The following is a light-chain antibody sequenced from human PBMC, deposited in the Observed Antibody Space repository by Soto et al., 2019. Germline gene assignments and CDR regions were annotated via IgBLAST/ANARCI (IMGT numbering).Light chain of an antibody. V-gene: IGKV3-20*01. CDR1: QSVSSSY. CDR2: GTS. J-gene: IGKJ1*01. CDR3: QQHGSSTWT. Sequence: IVLTQSPGTLSLSPGERATLSCRASQSVSSSYLAWYQQKPGQAPSLLIYGTSSRATGIPDRFSGSGSGTDFTLTISRLEPEDFAVYYCQQHGSSTWTFGQGTKVDIK.